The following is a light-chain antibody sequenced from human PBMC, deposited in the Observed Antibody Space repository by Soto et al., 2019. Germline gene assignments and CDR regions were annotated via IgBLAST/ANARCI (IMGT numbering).Light chain of an antibody. CDR1: QTINDW. Sequence: DIQLTQSPSTLSASVQDRVTITCRASQTINDWLAWYQQKPGQAPNLLIENESTLESRVPSRVSGSGSGTEFTRTVSSLQPDDFATYYCHEYHNFPRTSGQGTNVEI. V-gene: IGKV1-5*03. CDR2: NES. CDR3: HEYHNFPRT. J-gene: IGKJ1*01.